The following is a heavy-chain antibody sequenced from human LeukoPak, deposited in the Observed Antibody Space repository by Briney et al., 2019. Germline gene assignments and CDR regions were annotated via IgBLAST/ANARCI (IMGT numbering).Heavy chain of an antibody. V-gene: IGHV4-39*07. CDR1: GGSISSGSYY. CDR3: ARMRGDY. Sequence: SETLSLTCTVSGGSISSGSYYWTWIRQPPGKGLEWIGSIYYSGSTYYNPSLKSRVTISVDTSKNQFSLKLSSVTAADTAVYYCARMRGDYWGQGTLVTVSS. J-gene: IGHJ4*02. CDR2: IYYSGST.